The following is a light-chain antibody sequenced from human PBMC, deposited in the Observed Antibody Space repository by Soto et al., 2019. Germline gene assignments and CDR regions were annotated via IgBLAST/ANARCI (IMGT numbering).Light chain of an antibody. CDR3: QKYNSAPLT. CDR1: QGISSY. CDR2: AAS. V-gene: IGKV1-27*01. J-gene: IGKJ1*01. Sequence: DIQMTQSPSSLSASVGDRVTITCRASQGISSYLAWYQQKPGKDPKLLIYAASTLQSGVPSRFSGSGSGTDFTLTISSLQPEDVATYYCQKYNSAPLTFGQGTKVEIK.